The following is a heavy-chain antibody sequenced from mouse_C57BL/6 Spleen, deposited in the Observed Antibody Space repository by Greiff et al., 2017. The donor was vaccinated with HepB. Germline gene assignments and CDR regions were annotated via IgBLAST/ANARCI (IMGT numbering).Heavy chain of an antibody. J-gene: IGHJ2*01. CDR1: GFTFSDYY. CDR2: INYDGSST. Sequence: EVKLVESEGGLVQPGRSMKLSCTASGFTFSDYYMAWVRQVPEKGLEWVANINYDGSSTYYLDSLKSRFIISRDNAKNILYLQMSSLKSEDTATYYCARDLLGRGYFDYWGQGTTLTVSS. CDR3: ARDLLGRGYFDY. D-gene: IGHD4-1*01. V-gene: IGHV5-16*01.